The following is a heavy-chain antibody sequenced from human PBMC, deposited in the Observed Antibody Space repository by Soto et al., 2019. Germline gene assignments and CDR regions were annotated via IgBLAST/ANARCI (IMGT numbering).Heavy chain of an antibody. CDR2: ISAHNGNT. CDR3: ARVLPPFDP. J-gene: IGHJ5*02. V-gene: IGHV1-18*01. CDR1: GYTFTSYG. Sequence: ASAKVSCKASGYTFTSYGISWVRQAPGQGLEWMGWISAHNGNTNYAQKLQGRVTMTTDTSTSTAYMELRSLKSGDTAVYYCARVLPPFDPWGQGTLVTVSS.